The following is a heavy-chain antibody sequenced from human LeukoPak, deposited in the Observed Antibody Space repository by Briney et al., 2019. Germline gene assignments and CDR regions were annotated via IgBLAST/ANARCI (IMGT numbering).Heavy chain of an antibody. V-gene: IGHV3-53*01. Sequence: GGSLRLSCAASGFTVSSNYMSWVRQAPGKGLEWVSVIYSGGSTYYADSVKGRFTISRDNSKNTLYLQMNSLRAEDTAVYYCAKEGGYCSGGSCYSSLYYMDVWGKGTTVTVSS. J-gene: IGHJ6*03. D-gene: IGHD2-15*01. CDR2: IYSGGST. CDR3: AKEGGYCSGGSCYSSLYYMDV. CDR1: GFTVSSNY.